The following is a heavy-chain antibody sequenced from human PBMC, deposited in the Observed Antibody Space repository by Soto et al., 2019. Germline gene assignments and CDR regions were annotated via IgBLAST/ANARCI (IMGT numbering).Heavy chain of an antibody. CDR2: IYYSGST. CDR1: GGSISSGGYY. J-gene: IGHJ6*02. Sequence: SETLSLTCTVSGGSISSGGYYWSWIRQHPGKGLEWIGYIYYSGSTYYNPSLKSRVTISVDTSKNRFSLKLSSVTAADTAVYYCARAHYGDYGYGMDVWGQGTTVTVSS. V-gene: IGHV4-31*03. D-gene: IGHD4-17*01. CDR3: ARAHYGDYGYGMDV.